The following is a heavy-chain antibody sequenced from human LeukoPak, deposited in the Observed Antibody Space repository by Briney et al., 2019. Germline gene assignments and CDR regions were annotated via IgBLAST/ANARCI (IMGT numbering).Heavy chain of an antibody. Sequence: PGGSLRLSCTASGFTFGDYAMSWVRQAPGKGLEWVGFIRSKAYGGTTEYAASVKGRFTISRDDSKSIAYLQMNSLKTEDTAVYYCTSLTMIVENDYWGQGTLVTVSS. J-gene: IGHJ4*02. CDR2: IRSKAYGGTT. D-gene: IGHD3-22*01. CDR1: GFTFGDYA. CDR3: TSLTMIVENDY. V-gene: IGHV3-49*04.